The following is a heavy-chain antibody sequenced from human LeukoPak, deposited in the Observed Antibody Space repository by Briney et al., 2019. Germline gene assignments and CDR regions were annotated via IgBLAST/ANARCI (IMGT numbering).Heavy chain of an antibody. J-gene: IGHJ5*02. CDR1: GFTLSSYE. CDR3: ARAGIAARPGSWFDP. D-gene: IGHD6-6*01. CDR2: ISSSGSTI. V-gene: IGHV3-48*03. Sequence: GGSLRLSCAASGFTLSSYEMNWVRQAPGKGLEWVSYISSSGSTIYYADSVKGRFTISRDNAKNSLYLQMNSLRAEDTAVYYCARAGIAARPGSWFDPWGQGTLVTVSS.